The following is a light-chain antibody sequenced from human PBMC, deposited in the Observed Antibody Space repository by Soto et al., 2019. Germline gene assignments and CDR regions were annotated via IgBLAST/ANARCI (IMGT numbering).Light chain of an antibody. J-gene: IGKJ2*01. V-gene: IGKV1-39*01. CDR2: TTS. CDR3: QQCYIPPPA. Sequence: DVQMTQSPSSLSASVGDRVTITCRASQNIDIYLNWYQQKPGRPPTLLIYTTSRLQSGVPTRFSGSGSGTYFTLTISNLQPEDFATFSCQQCYIPPPAFGQGTKVGIK. CDR1: QNIDIY.